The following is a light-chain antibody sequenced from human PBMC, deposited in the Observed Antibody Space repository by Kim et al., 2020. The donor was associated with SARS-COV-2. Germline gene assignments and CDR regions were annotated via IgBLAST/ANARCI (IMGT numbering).Light chain of an antibody. CDR1: QSVAAN. CDR2: GAF. J-gene: IGKJ4*01. Sequence: EIVMTQSPATLSVSPGETATLSCRANQSVAANLAWYQQKPGQPPRLLIYGAFTRATGIPVRFSGSGSGTDFTLTISSLQPEDFALYFCQHYINWPLTFGGGTKVDIK. CDR3: QHYINWPLT. V-gene: IGKV3D-15*01.